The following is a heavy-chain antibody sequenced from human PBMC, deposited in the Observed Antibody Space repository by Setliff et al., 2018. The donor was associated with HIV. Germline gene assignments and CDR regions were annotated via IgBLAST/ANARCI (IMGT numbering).Heavy chain of an antibody. D-gene: IGHD4-4*01. CDR1: GFTFSDHY. Sequence: PGGSLRLSCAASGFTFSDHYMDWVRQAPGKGLEWVGRTKNKDNSFTTEYAASVKGRFTISRDDSKNTAYLQMDSLKTEDTAVYYCTRHSTDPWSLLDYWGQGTLVTVS. V-gene: IGHV3-72*01. CDR3: TRHSTDPWSLLDY. J-gene: IGHJ4*02. CDR2: TKNKDNSFTT.